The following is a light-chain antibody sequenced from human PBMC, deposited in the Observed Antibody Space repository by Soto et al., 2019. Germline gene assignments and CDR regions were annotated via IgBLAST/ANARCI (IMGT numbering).Light chain of an antibody. J-gene: IGLJ1*01. Sequence: QSALTQPASVSGSPGQSITISCTGTSSDVGGYNYVSWYQQHPGKAPTLMSYDVSNRPSGVANRFSGSKSGNTASLTISGLQDEDEADYYCSSYTSSSTVFGTGTKVTVL. V-gene: IGLV2-14*01. CDR1: SSDVGGYNY. CDR2: DVS. CDR3: SSYTSSSTV.